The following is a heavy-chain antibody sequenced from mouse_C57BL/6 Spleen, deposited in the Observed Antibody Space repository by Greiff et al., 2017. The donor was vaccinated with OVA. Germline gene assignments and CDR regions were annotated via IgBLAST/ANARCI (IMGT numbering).Heavy chain of an antibody. D-gene: IGHD2-2*01. CDR2: IYPSDSET. CDR3: ARMVTGDY. Sequence: QVQLQQPGAELVRPGSSVKLSCKASGYTFTSYWMDWVQQRPGQGLEWIGNIYPSDSETHYNQKFKDKATLTVDKSSSTAYMQLSSLTSEDSAVYYCARMVTGDYWGQGTTLTVSS. J-gene: IGHJ2*01. CDR1: GYTFTSYW. V-gene: IGHV1-61*01.